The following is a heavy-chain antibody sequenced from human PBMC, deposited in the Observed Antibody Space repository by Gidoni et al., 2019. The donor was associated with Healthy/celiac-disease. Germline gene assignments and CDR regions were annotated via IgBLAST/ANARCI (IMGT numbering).Heavy chain of an antibody. CDR3: ARHDSRGSGYYYDPAAFDI. Sequence: EVQLVQSGAEVKKPGESLKISCKGSGYSFTSYWIGWGRQMPGKGLEWMGIIYPGDSDTRYSPSFQGQVTISADKSISTAYLQWSSLKASDTAMYYCARHDSRGSGYYYDPAAFDIWGQGTMVTVSS. J-gene: IGHJ3*02. CDR2: IYPGDSDT. CDR1: GYSFTSYW. V-gene: IGHV5-51*01. D-gene: IGHD3-22*01.